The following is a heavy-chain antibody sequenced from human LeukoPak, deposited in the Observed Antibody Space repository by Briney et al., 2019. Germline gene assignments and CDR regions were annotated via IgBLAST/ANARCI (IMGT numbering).Heavy chain of an antibody. J-gene: IGHJ4*02. CDR3: ARESARAVTTSFFVADYFDY. CDR2: ISYDGSNK. Sequence: PGGSLRLFCAASGFTFSSYAMHWVRQAPGKGLEGVAVISYDGSNKYYADSAKARFTIARDNSKNTLYLQMNSLRAEDTAVYYCARESARAVTTSFFVADYFDYWGQGTLVTVSS. D-gene: IGHD4-17*01. V-gene: IGHV3-30-3*01. CDR1: GFTFSSYA.